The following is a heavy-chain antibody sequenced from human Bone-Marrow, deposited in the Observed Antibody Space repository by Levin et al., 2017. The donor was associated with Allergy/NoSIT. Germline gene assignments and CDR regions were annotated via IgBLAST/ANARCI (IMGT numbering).Heavy chain of an antibody. CDR2: IYPGDSDT. CDR1: GYSFTSYW. D-gene: IGHD4-17*01. J-gene: IGHJ4*02. Sequence: PGGSLRLSCKGSGYSFTSYWIGWVRQMPGKGLEWMGIIYPGDSDTRYSPSFQGQVTISADKSISTAYLQWSSLKASDTAMYYCARLYYGDYGGLPIDYWGQGTLVTVSS. V-gene: IGHV5-51*01. CDR3: ARLYYGDYGGLPIDY.